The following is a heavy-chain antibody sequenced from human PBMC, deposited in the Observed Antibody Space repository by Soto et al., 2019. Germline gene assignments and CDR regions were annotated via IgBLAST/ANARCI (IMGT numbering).Heavy chain of an antibody. D-gene: IGHD2-8*01. CDR3: ARVFCSDGVCYMGQFDY. Sequence: EVQLVESGGGLVQPGGSLRLSCATSGFTFSTYAMTWVRQAPGKGLEWVSGISAGGSNTYYADSVKGRFTISRDTSKNTRYLHMNSLRAEDTAVYYCARVFCSDGVCYMGQFDYWGQGTLVTVSS. J-gene: IGHJ4*02. CDR2: ISAGGSNT. CDR1: GFTFSTYA. V-gene: IGHV3-23*04.